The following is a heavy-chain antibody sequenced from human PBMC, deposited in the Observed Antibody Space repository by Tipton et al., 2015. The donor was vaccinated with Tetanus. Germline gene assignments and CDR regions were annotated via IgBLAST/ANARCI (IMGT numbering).Heavy chain of an antibody. CDR1: GHSFASKW. D-gene: IGHD2-15*01. V-gene: IGHV5-51*01. CDR3: ARQDCSGGSCSLDV. CDR2: VYPGDSDP. J-gene: IGHJ6*02. Sequence: QLVQSGAEVKKSGESLKISCKGSGHSFASKWIGWVRQMLGKGLEWMGIVYPGDSDPRYSPSFQGQVTISADKSISAAYLQWSSLKASDTGIYYCARQDCSGGSCSLDVWGQGTTVTVSS.